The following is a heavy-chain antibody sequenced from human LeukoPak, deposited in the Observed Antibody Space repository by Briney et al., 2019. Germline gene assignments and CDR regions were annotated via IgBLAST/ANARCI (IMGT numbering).Heavy chain of an antibody. V-gene: IGHV1-2*02. D-gene: IGHD5-12*01. Sequence: ASVTVSCKASGYTFTGYYMHWVRQAPGQGLEWMGWINPNSGGTNYAQKFQGRVTMTRDTSISTAYMELSRLRSDDTAVYYCARGSVATTLVYGMDVWGQGTTVTVSS. CDR1: GYTFTGYY. CDR3: ARGSVATTLVYGMDV. CDR2: INPNSGGT. J-gene: IGHJ6*02.